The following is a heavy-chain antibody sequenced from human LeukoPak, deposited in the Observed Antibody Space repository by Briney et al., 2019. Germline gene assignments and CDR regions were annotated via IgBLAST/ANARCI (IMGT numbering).Heavy chain of an antibody. CDR3: ARDLCGGDCSDDAFDI. D-gene: IGHD2-21*02. Sequence: SETLSLTCTVSGGSISSGSYYWSWIRQPAGKGLEWIGRIYTSGSTNYNPSLKSRVTISVDTSKNQFSLKLSSVTAADTAVYYCARDLCGGDCSDDAFDIWGQGTMVTVSS. J-gene: IGHJ3*02. CDR1: GGSISSGSYY. CDR2: IYTSGST. V-gene: IGHV4-61*02.